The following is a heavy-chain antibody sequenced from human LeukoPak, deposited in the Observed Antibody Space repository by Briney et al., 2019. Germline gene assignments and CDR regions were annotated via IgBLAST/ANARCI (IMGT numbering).Heavy chain of an antibody. Sequence: GGSLRLSCAASGFTFSSFAMSWVRQAPGKGLEWVSVISGSGGSTNYADSVKGRFTISRDNSKNTLYLQMNSLRAEDTAVYYCAKSPEVPVLVYWFDPWGQGTLVPVSS. J-gene: IGHJ5*02. CDR1: GFTFSSFA. CDR3: AKSPEVPVLVYWFDP. D-gene: IGHD1-14*01. CDR2: ISGSGGST. V-gene: IGHV3-23*01.